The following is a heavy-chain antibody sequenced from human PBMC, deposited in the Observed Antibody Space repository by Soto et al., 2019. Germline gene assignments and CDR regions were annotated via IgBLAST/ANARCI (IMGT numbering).Heavy chain of an antibody. CDR1: GYTFTSYG. J-gene: IGHJ6*02. CDR3: ARGGYYYYGLDV. Sequence: GASVKVSCKASGYTFTSYGVSGVRQAPGQGLEWMGWISAFNGQTNYIQKVQGRVTFTTEASTSTAYMELRSLRADDTAVYYCARGGYYYYGLDVWGQGTTVTVSS. V-gene: IGHV1-18*01. CDR2: ISAFNGQT.